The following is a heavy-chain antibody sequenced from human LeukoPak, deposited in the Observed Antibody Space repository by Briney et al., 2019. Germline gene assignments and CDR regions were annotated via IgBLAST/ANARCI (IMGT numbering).Heavy chain of an antibody. CDR2: ISSSSSYI. CDR1: GFTFSSYS. Sequence: GGSLRLSCAASGFTFSSYSMNWVRQAPGKGLEWVSSISSSSSYICYADSVKGRFTISRDNAKNSLYLQMNSLRAEDTAVYYCARDASGCIAVAGTLSYWGQGTLVTVSS. D-gene: IGHD6-19*01. J-gene: IGHJ4*02. V-gene: IGHV3-21*01. CDR3: ARDASGCIAVAGTLSY.